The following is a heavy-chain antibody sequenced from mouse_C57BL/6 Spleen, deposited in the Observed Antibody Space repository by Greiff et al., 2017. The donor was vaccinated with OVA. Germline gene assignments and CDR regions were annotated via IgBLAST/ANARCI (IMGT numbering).Heavy chain of an antibody. Sequence: VQLQQPGAELVKPGASVKLSCKASGYTFTSYWMQWVKQRPGQGLEWIGEIDPSDSYTNYNQKFKGKATLTVDTSSSTAYMQLSSLTSEDSAVYYCARYEDYYGNYVYFDYWGKGTTLTVSS. CDR1: GYTFTSYW. V-gene: IGHV1-50*01. J-gene: IGHJ2*01. CDR2: IDPSDSYT. D-gene: IGHD2-1*01. CDR3: ARYEDYYGNYVYFDY.